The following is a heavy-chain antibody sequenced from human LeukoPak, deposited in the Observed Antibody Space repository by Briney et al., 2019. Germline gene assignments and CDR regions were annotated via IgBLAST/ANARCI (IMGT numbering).Heavy chain of an antibody. CDR1: GYTFTSYG. CDR2: ISAYNGNA. D-gene: IGHD2-15*01. V-gene: IGHV1-18*01. CDR3: ARDLGEYCSGGSCYYIYYYGMDV. J-gene: IGHJ6*02. Sequence: ASVKVSCKASGYTFTSYGISWVRQAPGQGLEWMGWISAYNGNANYAQKFQGRVTMTTDTSTSTAYMELRSLRSDDTAVYYCARDLGEYCSGGSCYYIYYYGMDVWGQGTTVTVSS.